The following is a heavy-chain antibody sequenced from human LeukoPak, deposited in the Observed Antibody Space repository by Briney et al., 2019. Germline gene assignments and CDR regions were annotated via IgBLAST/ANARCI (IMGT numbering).Heavy chain of an antibody. V-gene: IGHV3-23*01. CDR3: ARRSGIAVAGAFDY. J-gene: IGHJ4*02. Sequence: GGTLRLSCAASGFTFSSYGTSWVRQAPGKGLEWVSGISGSGDSTYYADSVKGRFTISRDNSKNTLYLQMNSLRAEDTAVYYCARRSGIAVAGAFDYWGQGTLVTVSS. CDR1: GFTFSSYG. CDR2: ISGSGDST. D-gene: IGHD6-19*01.